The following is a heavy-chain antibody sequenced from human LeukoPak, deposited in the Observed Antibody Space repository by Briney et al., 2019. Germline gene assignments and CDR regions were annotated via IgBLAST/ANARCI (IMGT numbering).Heavy chain of an antibody. D-gene: IGHD6-19*01. Sequence: SETLSLTCTVSGGSISSSSYYWGWIRQPPGKGLEWIGSIYYSGSTYYNPSLKSRVTISVDTSKNQLSLKLSSVTAAETGVYYCASSSGWPEFGDWFDPWGQGTLVTVSS. J-gene: IGHJ5*02. V-gene: IGHV4-39*01. CDR3: ASSSGWPEFGDWFDP. CDR2: IYYSGST. CDR1: GGSISSSSYY.